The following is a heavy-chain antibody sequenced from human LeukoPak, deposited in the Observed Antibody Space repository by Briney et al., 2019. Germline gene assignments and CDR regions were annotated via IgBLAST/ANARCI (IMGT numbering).Heavy chain of an antibody. Sequence: GGSLRLSCAASGFTFSSYEMNWVRQPPGKGLEWVSYISSSGSTIYYADSVKGRFTISRDNAKNSLYLQMNSLRAEDTAVYYCARVADYDILTGYYRGPYFDYWGQGTLVTVSS. V-gene: IGHV3-48*03. CDR2: ISSSGSTI. D-gene: IGHD3-9*01. J-gene: IGHJ4*02. CDR3: ARVADYDILTGYYRGPYFDY. CDR1: GFTFSSYE.